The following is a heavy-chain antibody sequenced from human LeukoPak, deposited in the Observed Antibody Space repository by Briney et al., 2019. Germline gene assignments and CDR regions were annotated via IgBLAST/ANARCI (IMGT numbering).Heavy chain of an antibody. CDR2: INAGNDNT. CDR1: GGTFTSYV. J-gene: IGHJ4*02. Sequence: ASVKVSCKASGGTFTSYVIHWVRQAPGQRLEWMGWINAGNDNTKYSQKFQGRVTITRDTSASTAYMELSSLRSEDTGVYYCARSDSSGWFCFDYWGQGSLVTVSS. D-gene: IGHD6-19*01. CDR3: ARSDSSGWFCFDY. V-gene: IGHV1-3*01.